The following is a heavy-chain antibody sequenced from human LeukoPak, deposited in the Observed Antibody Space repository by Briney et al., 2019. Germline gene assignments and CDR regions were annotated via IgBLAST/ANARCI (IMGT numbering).Heavy chain of an antibody. CDR3: ANVHYYDSSGYYSPI. CDR2: ISSSSYI. J-gene: IGHJ3*02. Sequence: GGSLRLSCAASGFTFSSYSMNWVRQAPGKGLEWVSSISSSSYIYYADSVKGRFTISRDNAKNTLYLQMNSLRAEDTAVYYCANVHYYDSSGYYSPIWGQGTMVTVSS. V-gene: IGHV3-21*01. CDR1: GFTFSSYS. D-gene: IGHD3-22*01.